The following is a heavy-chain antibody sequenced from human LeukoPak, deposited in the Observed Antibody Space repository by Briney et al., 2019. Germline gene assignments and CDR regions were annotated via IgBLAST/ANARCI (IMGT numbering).Heavy chain of an antibody. CDR1: GFTFTSFG. CDR2: MNPNSGNT. V-gene: IGHV1-8*02. CDR3: AKDDTIFGVVIIGRNFDY. J-gene: IGHJ4*02. D-gene: IGHD3-3*01. Sequence: GASVKVSCKASGFTFTSFGFSWVRQAPGQGLEWMGWMNPNSGNTGYAQKFQGRVTMTSNTSKSTAYMELSSLRSEDTAVYYCAKDDTIFGVVIIGRNFDYWGQGTLVTVSS.